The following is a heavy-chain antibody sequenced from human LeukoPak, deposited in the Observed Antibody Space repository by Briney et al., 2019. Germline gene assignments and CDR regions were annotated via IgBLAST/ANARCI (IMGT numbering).Heavy chain of an antibody. J-gene: IGHJ4*02. D-gene: IGHD5-24*01. CDR3: ARDLGRDGYNYYS. CDR1: GYTFTGYY. V-gene: IGHV1-2*02. Sequence: GASVKVSCKASGYTFTGYYMHWVRQAPGQGLEWMGWINPNSGGTNYAQKFQGRVTMTRDTSINTAYMEVSRLRSDDTAIYYCARDLGRDGYNYYSWGQGTLVTVSS. CDR2: INPNSGGT.